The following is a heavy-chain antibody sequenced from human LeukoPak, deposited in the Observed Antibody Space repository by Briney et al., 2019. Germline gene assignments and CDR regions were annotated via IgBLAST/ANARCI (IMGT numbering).Heavy chain of an antibody. CDR3: AKVTDFWSGYYPFDY. CDR1: GFTFSSYA. V-gene: IGHV3-23*01. J-gene: IGHJ4*02. D-gene: IGHD3-3*01. Sequence: TGGSLRLSCAASGFTFSSYAMSWVRQAPGKGLEWDSAISGSGGSTYYADSVKGRFTISRDNSKNTLYLQMNSLRAEDTAVYYCAKVTDFWSGYYPFDYWGQGTLVTVSS. CDR2: ISGSGGST.